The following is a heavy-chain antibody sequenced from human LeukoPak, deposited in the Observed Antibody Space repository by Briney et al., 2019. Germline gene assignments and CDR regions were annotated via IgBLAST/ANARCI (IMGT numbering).Heavy chain of an antibody. V-gene: IGHV3-30*18. Sequence: PGGSLRLSCAASGFTFSSYGMHWVRQAPGKGLEWVAVISYDGSNKYYADSVKGRFTISRDNSKNTLYLQMNSLRAEDTAVYYCAKSSGCSGGSCYAGDFDYWGQGTLVTVSS. CDR3: AKSSGCSGGSCYAGDFDY. CDR2: ISYDGSNK. D-gene: IGHD2-15*01. CDR1: GFTFSSYG. J-gene: IGHJ4*02.